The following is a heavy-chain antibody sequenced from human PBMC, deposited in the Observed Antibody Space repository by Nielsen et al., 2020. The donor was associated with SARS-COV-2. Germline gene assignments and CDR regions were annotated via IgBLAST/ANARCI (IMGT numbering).Heavy chain of an antibody. CDR3: ARDPYCGGDCYYSGAFDY. CDR2: ISYDGSNK. Sequence: GGSLRLSCAASGFTFSSYAMHWVRQAPGKGLEWVAVISYDGSNKYYADSVKGRFTISRDNSKNTLYPQMNSLRAEDTAVYYCARDPYCGGDCYYSGAFDYWGQGTLVTVSS. CDR1: GFTFSSYA. D-gene: IGHD2-21*02. V-gene: IGHV3-30-3*01. J-gene: IGHJ4*02.